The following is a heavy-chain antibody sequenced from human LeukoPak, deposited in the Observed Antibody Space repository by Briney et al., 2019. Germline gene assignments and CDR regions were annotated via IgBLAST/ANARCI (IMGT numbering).Heavy chain of an antibody. CDR2: VSYDGSET. J-gene: IGHJ4*02. V-gene: IGHV3-30*18. CDR1: GFPFKNYG. D-gene: IGHD3-10*01. CDR3: VKGGKYGSGSYYRGHFDY. Sequence: PGGSLRLSCTSSGFPFKNYGMHWVRQAPGKGLEWVAVVSYDGSETYYADSVKGRFTMSRDNSKNTLRLQMNSLRPEDTAVYYCVKGGKYGSGSYYRGHFDYWGQGTMVTVSS.